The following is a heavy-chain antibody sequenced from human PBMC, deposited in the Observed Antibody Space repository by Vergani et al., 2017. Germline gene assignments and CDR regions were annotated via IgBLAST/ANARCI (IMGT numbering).Heavy chain of an antibody. CDR3: AKQYFVSGNYLFDY. V-gene: IGHV3-23*04. CDR1: GFTFSDYY. J-gene: IGHJ4*02. D-gene: IGHD3-10*01. CDR2: ISGSGVSA. Sequence: EVQLVESGGGLVKPGGSLRLSCAASGFTFSDYYMSWIRQAPGKGLEWVSGISGSGVSAYYTDSVKGRFTISRDNSKNMLFLQMNNLRTEDTAIYYCAKQYFVSGNYLFDYWGQGTLVTVSS.